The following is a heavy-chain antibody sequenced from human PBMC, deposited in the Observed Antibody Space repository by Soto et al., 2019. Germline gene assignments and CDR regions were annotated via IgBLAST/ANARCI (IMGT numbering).Heavy chain of an antibody. Sequence: ASVKVSCKASGYTFTSYGISWVRQAPGQGLEWMGWISAYNGNTNYAQKLQGRVTVTTDTSTSTAYMELRSLRSDDTAVYYCARDNGDGYMDDYFDYWGQGTLVTVSS. CDR3: ARDNGDGYMDDYFDY. CDR2: ISAYNGNT. V-gene: IGHV1-18*01. D-gene: IGHD5-12*01. CDR1: GYTFTSYG. J-gene: IGHJ4*02.